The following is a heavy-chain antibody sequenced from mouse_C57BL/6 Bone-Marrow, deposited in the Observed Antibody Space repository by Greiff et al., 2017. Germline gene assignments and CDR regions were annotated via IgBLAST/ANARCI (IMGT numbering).Heavy chain of an antibody. D-gene: IGHD1-1*01. CDR1: GYTFTSYD. Sequence: QVQLKQSGPELVKPGASVKLSCKASGYTFTSYDINWVKQRPGQGLEWIGWIYPRDGSTKYNEKFKGKATLTVDTSSSTAYMELHSLTSEDSAVYFCARPYYYGSSYRYFDVWGTGTTVTVSS. CDR2: IYPRDGST. J-gene: IGHJ1*03. V-gene: IGHV1-85*01. CDR3: ARPYYYGSSYRYFDV.